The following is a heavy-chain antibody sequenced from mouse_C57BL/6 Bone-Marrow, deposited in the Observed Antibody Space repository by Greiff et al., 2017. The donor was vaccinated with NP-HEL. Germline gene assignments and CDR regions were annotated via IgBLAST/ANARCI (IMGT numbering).Heavy chain of an antibody. CDR2: IHPNSGST. CDR3: AREGLREPDYAMDY. V-gene: IGHV1-64*01. D-gene: IGHD2-4*01. J-gene: IGHJ4*01. Sequence: QVQLQQPGAELVKPGASVTLSCKASGYTFTSYWMHWVKQRPGQGLEWIGMIHPNSGSTNYNEKFKSKATLTVYKSSSTAYMQLSSLTSEDAAVYYCAREGLREPDYAMDYWGQGTSVTVSS. CDR1: GYTFTSYW.